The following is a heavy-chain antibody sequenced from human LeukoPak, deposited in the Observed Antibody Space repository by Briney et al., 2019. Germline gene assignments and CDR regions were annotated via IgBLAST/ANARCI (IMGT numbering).Heavy chain of an antibody. Sequence: PSETLSLTCSVSSVSISSYSWSWIRQPPGKGLEWIGYIYYSGSTNYNPSLKSRATISVDTSKKQFSLKLSSVTAADTAVYYCARGRGFCSGGSCYRWFDPWGQGTLVTVSS. CDR3: ARGRGFCSGGSCYRWFDP. V-gene: IGHV4-59*01. D-gene: IGHD2-15*01. CDR2: IYYSGST. J-gene: IGHJ5*02. CDR1: SVSISSYS.